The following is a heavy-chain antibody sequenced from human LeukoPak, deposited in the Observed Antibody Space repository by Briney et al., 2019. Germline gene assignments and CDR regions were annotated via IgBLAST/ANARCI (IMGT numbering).Heavy chain of an antibody. CDR3: ARLGYYGSGNHKAPFDY. V-gene: IGHV5-51*01. CDR2: IYPGDSDT. J-gene: IGHJ4*02. Sequence: GESLKISCKGSGYSFTSYWIGWVRQMPGKDLEWMGIIYPGDSDTRYSPSFQGQVTISADKSISTAYLQWSSLKASDTAMYYCARLGYYGSGNHKAPFDYWGQGTLVTVPS. CDR1: GYSFTSYW. D-gene: IGHD3-10*01.